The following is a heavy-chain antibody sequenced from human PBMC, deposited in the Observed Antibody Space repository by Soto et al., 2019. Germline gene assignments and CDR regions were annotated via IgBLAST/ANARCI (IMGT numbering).Heavy chain of an antibody. CDR1: GGSISSGGYY. V-gene: IGHV4-31*03. D-gene: IGHD2-21*01. J-gene: IGHJ1*01. Sequence: QVQLQESGPGLVKPSQTLSLTCTVSGGSISSGGYYWSWIRQHPGKGLEWIGYIYYSGSTYHNPSLKSRVTISVDTSKNQFSLKLSSVTAADTAVYYCARDPPFGSRGGDQHWGQGTLVTVSS. CDR3: ARDPPFGSRGGDQH. CDR2: IYYSGST.